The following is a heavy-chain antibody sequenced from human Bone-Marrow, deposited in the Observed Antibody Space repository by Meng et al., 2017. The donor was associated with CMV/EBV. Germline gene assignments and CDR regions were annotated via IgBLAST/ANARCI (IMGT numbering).Heavy chain of an antibody. D-gene: IGHD5-18*01. J-gene: IGHJ4*02. Sequence: SEPLSLTCTVSGGSISSYYWSWIRQPPGKGLEWIGYIYYSGSTNYNPSLKSRVTISVDTSKNQFSLKLSSVTAADTAVYYCARDGRAAMVPWLRYWGQGTLVTVSS. CDR1: GGSISSYY. CDR3: ARDGRAAMVPWLRY. V-gene: IGHV4-59*12. CDR2: IYYSGST.